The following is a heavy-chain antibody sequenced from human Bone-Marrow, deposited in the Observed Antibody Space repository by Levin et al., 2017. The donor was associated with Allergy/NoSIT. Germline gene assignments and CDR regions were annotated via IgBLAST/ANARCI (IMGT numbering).Heavy chain of an antibody. CDR2: VNEDGSEK. CDR3: VRDATRGGDFDF. CDR1: GFTFNNFW. V-gene: IGHV3-7*01. D-gene: IGHD1-14*01. J-gene: IGHJ4*02. Sequence: PGGSLRLSCVASGFTFNNFWMTWVRQAPGEGLEWVANVNEDGSEKFYVDSAKGRFTISRDNAEKSLYLQMNSLRVEDTAIYYCVRDATRGGDFDFWGQGTLVTVSS.